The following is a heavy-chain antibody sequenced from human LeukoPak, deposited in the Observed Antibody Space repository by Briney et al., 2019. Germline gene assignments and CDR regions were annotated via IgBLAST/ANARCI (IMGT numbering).Heavy chain of an antibody. V-gene: IGHV1-18*01. D-gene: IGHD3-10*01. Sequence: ASVKVSCKASGYTFTNYAINWVRQAPGQGLEWMGWISPYNGDTNYAQKLQGRVTMTTDTSTSTAYMELRGLRSDDTAVYYCARDYYGSGSYLLIYYYGMDVWGQGTTVTVSS. CDR2: ISPYNGDT. CDR1: GYTFTNYA. J-gene: IGHJ6*02. CDR3: ARDYYGSGSYLLIYYYGMDV.